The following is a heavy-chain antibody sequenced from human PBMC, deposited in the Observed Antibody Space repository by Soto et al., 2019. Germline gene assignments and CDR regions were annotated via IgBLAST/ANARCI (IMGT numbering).Heavy chain of an antibody. J-gene: IGHJ3*02. Sequence: ASVKFSCKATRYTFTSYYMLWVRQAPGQGLEWMGIINPSGGSTSYAQKFQGSVTMTRDTSTSIVYMELSSLRSEDTAVYYCARDPAYTPDAFDIWGQGTMVTVSS. CDR2: INPSGGST. D-gene: IGHD2-2*01. CDR3: ARDPAYTPDAFDI. CDR1: RYTFTSYY. V-gene: IGHV1-46*01.